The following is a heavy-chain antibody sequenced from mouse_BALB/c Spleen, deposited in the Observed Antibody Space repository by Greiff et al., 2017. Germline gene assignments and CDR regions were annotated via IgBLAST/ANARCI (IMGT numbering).Heavy chain of an antibody. CDR3: ARAAFTTALYYFDY. Sequence: EVMLVESGGGLVQPGGSRKLSCAASGFTFSDYGMAWVRQAPGKGPEWVAFISNLAYSIYYADTVTGRFTISRENAKNTLYLEMSSLRSEDTAMYYCARAAFTTALYYFDYWGQGTTLTVSS. V-gene: IGHV5-15*02. CDR2: ISNLAYSI. CDR1: GFTFSDYG. J-gene: IGHJ2*01. D-gene: IGHD1-2*01.